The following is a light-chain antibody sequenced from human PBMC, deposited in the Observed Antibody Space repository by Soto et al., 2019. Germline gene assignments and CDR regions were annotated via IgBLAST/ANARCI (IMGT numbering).Light chain of an antibody. V-gene: IGKV1-5*03. J-gene: IGKJ3*01. CDR2: RAS. CDR3: QQYNSYSGT. CDR1: QRISNW. Sequence: DIQMTQSPSTLSASVGDRVTITCRASQRISNWLAWYQQKPGKAPKLVIYRASTLDSGVPSRFSGSGSGTEFTLTISSLQPDDFATYFCQQYNSYSGTFGPGTKVDIK.